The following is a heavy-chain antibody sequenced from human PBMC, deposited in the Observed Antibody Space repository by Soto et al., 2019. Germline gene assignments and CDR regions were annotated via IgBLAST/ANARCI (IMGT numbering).Heavy chain of an antibody. CDR3: HIVATPRYAFDI. Sequence: ASVKVSCKVSGYTLTELSMHWARQAPGKGLEWMGGFDPEDGETIYAQKFQGRVTMTEDTSTDTAYMELSSLRSEDTAVYYCHIVATPRYAFDIWGQGTMVIVSS. D-gene: IGHD5-12*01. J-gene: IGHJ3*02. V-gene: IGHV1-24*01. CDR2: FDPEDGET. CDR1: GYTLTELS.